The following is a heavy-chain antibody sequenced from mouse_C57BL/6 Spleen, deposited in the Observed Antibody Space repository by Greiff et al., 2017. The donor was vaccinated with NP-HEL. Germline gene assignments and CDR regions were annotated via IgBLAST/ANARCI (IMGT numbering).Heavy chain of an antibody. J-gene: IGHJ3*01. CDR1: GYTFTSYW. CDR2: IHPNSGST. Sequence: VQLQQSGAELVKPGASVKLSCKASGYTFTSYWMHWVKQRPGQGLEWIGMIHPNSGSTNYNEKFKSKATLTVDKSSSTAYMQLSSLTSEDSAVYYCAREDYYSNFLAYWGQGTLVTVSA. CDR3: AREDYYSNFLAY. D-gene: IGHD2-5*01. V-gene: IGHV1-64*01.